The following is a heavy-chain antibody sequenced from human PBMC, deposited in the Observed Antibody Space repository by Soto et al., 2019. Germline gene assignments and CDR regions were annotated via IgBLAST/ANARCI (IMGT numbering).Heavy chain of an antibody. J-gene: IGHJ6*02. V-gene: IGHV4-31*03. CDR1: GGSISSGGYY. CDR3: ARDPSTRSNGMDV. CDR2: IYYSGST. Sequence: SETLSLTCTVSGGSISSGGYYWSWIRQHPGKGLEWIGYIYYSGSTYYNPSLKSRVTISVDTSKNQFSLKLSSVTAADTAVYYCARDPSTRSNGMDVWGQGTTVTVSS.